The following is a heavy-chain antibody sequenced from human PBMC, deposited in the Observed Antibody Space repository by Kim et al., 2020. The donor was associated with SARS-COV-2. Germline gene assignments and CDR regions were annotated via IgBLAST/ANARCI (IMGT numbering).Heavy chain of an antibody. V-gene: IGHV1-69*13. CDR2: IIPIFGTA. J-gene: IGHJ6*02. CDR3: ARVTDYYDPRTNYYYYYGMDV. Sequence: SVKVSCKASGGTFSSYAISWVRQAPGQGLEWMGGIIPIFGTANYAQKFQGRVTITADESTSTAYMELSSLRSEDTAVYYCARVTDYYDPRTNYYYYYGMDVWGQGTTVTVSS. CDR1: GGTFSSYA. D-gene: IGHD3-22*01.